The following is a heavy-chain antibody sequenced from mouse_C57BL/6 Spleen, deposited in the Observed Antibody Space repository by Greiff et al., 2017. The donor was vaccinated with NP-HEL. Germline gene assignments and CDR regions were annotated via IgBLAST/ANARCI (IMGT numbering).Heavy chain of an antibody. J-gene: IGHJ2*01. V-gene: IGHV1-52*01. CDR3: AREGHYYGSSFYYFDY. CDR2: IDPSDSET. CDR1: GYTFTSYW. D-gene: IGHD1-1*01. Sequence: QVQLKQPGAELVRPGSSVKLSCKASGYTFTSYWMHWVKQRPIQGLEWIGNIDPSDSETHYNQKFKDKATLTVDKSSSTAYMQLSSLTSEDSAVYYCAREGHYYGSSFYYFDYWGQGTTLTVSS.